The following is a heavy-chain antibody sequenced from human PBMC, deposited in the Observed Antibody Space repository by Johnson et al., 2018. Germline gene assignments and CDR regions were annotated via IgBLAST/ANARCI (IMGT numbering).Heavy chain of an antibody. CDR3: AREVWNTAQAVATGGMDV. V-gene: IGHV1-69*01. CDR2: LIPIFGTA. D-gene: IGHD5-18*01. Sequence: QVQLQESGAEVKKPGSSVKVSCKASGGTFSSYAISWVLQAPGQGLEWMGGLIPIFGTANYAQKFQGRVTITADESPSTAYMELSSPRAEETAVYYCAREVWNTAQAVATGGMDVWGQGTTVTVSS. CDR1: GGTFSSYA. J-gene: IGHJ6*02.